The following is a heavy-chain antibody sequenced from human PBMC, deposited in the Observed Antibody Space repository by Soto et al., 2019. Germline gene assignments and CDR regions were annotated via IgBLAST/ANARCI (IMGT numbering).Heavy chain of an antibody. CDR2: ISSSSSYI. Sequence: EVQLVESGGGLVRLGGSLRLSCAASGFTFSSYSINWVRQAPGKGLEWVSSISSSSSYIDYADSVKGRFTISRDNAKKSLYLQMNSLRAEDTAVYYCARGYHYYDSSGYDKWDAFDIWGQGTMVTVSS. D-gene: IGHD3-22*01. CDR1: GFTFSSYS. CDR3: ARGYHYYDSSGYDKWDAFDI. J-gene: IGHJ3*02. V-gene: IGHV3-21*01.